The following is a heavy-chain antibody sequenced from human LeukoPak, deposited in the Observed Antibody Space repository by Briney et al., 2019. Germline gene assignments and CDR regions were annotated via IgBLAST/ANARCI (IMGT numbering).Heavy chain of an antibody. J-gene: IGHJ4*02. D-gene: IGHD2-2*02. Sequence: PGGSLRLSCAASGFPFSGSTIHWVRQASGKGLEWVGHIRSTANSYATAYAASVKGRFTFSRDDSKNTAYLQMNSLKTEDTAVYYCTSRIFCSSTSCYNVPGAYWGQGTLVTVSS. CDR2: IRSTANSYAT. CDR1: GFPFSGST. CDR3: TSRIFCSSTSCYNVPGAY. V-gene: IGHV3-73*01.